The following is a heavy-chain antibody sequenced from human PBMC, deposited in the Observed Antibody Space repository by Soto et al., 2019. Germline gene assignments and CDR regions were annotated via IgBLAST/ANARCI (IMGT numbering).Heavy chain of an antibody. J-gene: IGHJ4*02. V-gene: IGHV1-2*02. Sequence: ASVKVSCKASGYTFTGYYMHWVLQAPGQGLEWMGWINPNSGGTNYAQNFQGRVTMTRDTSISTAYMELSRLRSDDTAVYYCAVGPWGSRRLDFWGQGTLVTVSS. CDR1: GYTFTGYY. D-gene: IGHD3-16*01. CDR2: INPNSGGT. CDR3: AVGPWGSRRLDF.